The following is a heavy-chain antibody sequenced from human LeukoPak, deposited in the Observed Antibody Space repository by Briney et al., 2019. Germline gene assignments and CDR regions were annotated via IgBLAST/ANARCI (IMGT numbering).Heavy chain of an antibody. J-gene: IGHJ3*02. CDR1: GFAVSSTY. D-gene: IGHD2-8*01. CDR3: ATVLRISHAFGI. CDR2: TYPGGTT. Sequence: GGSLTLSCAASGFAVSSTYMTWVRQAPGKGLEWVSVTYPGGTTYYTDSVRGRFTVSTHNSQSTLYLQMKSLRAEDTAIYYCATVLRISHAFGIWGQGTMVTVSS. V-gene: IGHV3-53*04.